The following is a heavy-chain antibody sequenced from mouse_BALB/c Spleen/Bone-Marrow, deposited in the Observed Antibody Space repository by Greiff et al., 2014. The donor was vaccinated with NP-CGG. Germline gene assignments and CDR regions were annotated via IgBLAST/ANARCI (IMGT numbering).Heavy chain of an antibody. J-gene: IGHJ4*01. CDR2: INPYNDGT. CDR1: GYTFTSYV. Sequence: EVQVVESGPELVKPGASAKMSCKASGYTFTSYVMHWVKQEPGQGLEWIGYINPYNDGTKYNEKFKGKATLTSDKSSSTAYMELSSLTSEDSAVYYCARKVWYYAMDYWGQGTSVTVSS. V-gene: IGHV1-14*01. CDR3: ARKVWYYAMDY. D-gene: IGHD2-10*02.